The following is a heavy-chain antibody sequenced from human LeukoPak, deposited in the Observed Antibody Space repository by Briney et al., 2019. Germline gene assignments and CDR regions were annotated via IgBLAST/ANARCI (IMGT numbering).Heavy chain of an antibody. J-gene: IGHJ4*02. D-gene: IGHD1-26*01. Sequence: ASVTVPCKPSGYTFTGNYIQWVGQAPGQGREWMGLVNPNRGGRNHAQKFQGRVTLTKDTSITKGYIELSSLRFDDTALFYCARDLSGSYDFWGRGSLVSVSS. CDR2: VNPNRGGR. CDR3: ARDLSGSYDF. CDR1: GYTFTGNY. V-gene: IGHV1-2*02.